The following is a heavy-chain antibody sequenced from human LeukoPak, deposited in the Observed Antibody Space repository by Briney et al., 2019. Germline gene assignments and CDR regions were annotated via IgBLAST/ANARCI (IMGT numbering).Heavy chain of an antibody. J-gene: IGHJ5*02. CDR1: GGSISSSRYY. CDR3: ARRLYSGSPGHFDP. Sequence: KPSETLSLTCTVSGGSISSSRYYWGWIRQPPGKGLEWIGNIYYSGSTYYNPSLKSRVTISVDTSKNQFSLKLSSVTAADTAVYYCARRLYSGSPGHFDPWGQGTLVTVSS. CDR2: IYYSGST. D-gene: IGHD1-26*01. V-gene: IGHV4-39*01.